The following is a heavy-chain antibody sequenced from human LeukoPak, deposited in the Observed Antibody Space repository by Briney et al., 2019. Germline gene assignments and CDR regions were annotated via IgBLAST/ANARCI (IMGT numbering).Heavy chain of an antibody. J-gene: IGHJ4*02. CDR2: IYYSGST. CDR3: ARVLRFLEWNGGFDY. D-gene: IGHD3-3*01. Sequence: SETLSLTCTVSGGSISSSSYYWGWIRQPPGQGLEWIGSIYYSGSTYYNPSLKSRVTISVDTSKNQFSLKLSSVTAADTAVYYCARVLRFLEWNGGFDYWGQGTLVTVSS. V-gene: IGHV4-39*07. CDR1: GGSISSSSYY.